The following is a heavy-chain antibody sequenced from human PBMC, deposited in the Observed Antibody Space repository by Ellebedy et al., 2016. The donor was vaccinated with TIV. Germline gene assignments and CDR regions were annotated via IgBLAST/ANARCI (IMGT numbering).Heavy chain of an antibody. D-gene: IGHD1-26*01. Sequence: GESLKISCAASGFTVSSNYMSWVRQAPGKGLEWVSVIYSDGSTYYVDSVKGRFTISRDNSKNTVYLQMNSLRAEDTAVYYCAREWEQHWGQGTLVTVSS. CDR3: AREWEQH. J-gene: IGHJ1*01. V-gene: IGHV3-53*01. CDR2: IYSDGST. CDR1: GFTVSSNY.